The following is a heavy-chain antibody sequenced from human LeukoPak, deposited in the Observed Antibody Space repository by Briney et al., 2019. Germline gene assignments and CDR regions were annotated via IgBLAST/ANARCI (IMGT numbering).Heavy chain of an antibody. D-gene: IGHD5-18*01. J-gene: IGHJ4*02. CDR2: ISSSGSTI. CDR1: GFTFSDYY. CDR3: ARGKTYSYLPFDY. V-gene: IGHV3-11*01. Sequence: PGGPLRLSCAASGFTFSDYYMSWIRQAPGKGLEWVSYISSSGSTIYYADSVKGRFTISRDNAKNSLYLQMNSLRAEDTAVYYCARGKTYSYLPFDYWGQGTLVTVSS.